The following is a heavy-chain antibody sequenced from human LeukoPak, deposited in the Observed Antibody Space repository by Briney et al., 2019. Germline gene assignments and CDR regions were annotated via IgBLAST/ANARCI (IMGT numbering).Heavy chain of an antibody. D-gene: IGHD3-10*01. CDR2: IYHSGST. CDR1: GGSISSYY. J-gene: IGHJ5*02. Sequence: SETLSLTCTVSGGSISSYYWSWIRQPPGKGLEWIGYIYHSGSTNYNPSLKSRVTISVDTSKNQFSLKLSSVTAADTAVYYCARGPDHYYARLGPWGQGTLVTVSS. CDR3: ARGPDHYYARLGP. V-gene: IGHV4-59*01.